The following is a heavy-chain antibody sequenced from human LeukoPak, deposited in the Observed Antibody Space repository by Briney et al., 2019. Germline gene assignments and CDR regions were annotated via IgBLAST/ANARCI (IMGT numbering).Heavy chain of an antibody. V-gene: IGHV3-23*01. J-gene: IGHJ4*02. CDR2: ISGSGGST. D-gene: IGHD1-26*01. Sequence: PGGSLRLSCGASGFTFSSYVMSWVRQAPGKGLEWVSAISGSGGSTYYADSVKGRFTISRDNSKNTLYLQMNSLRGDDTAVYYCAKDVGKWESLHFFDYWGQGTLVTVSS. CDR1: GFTFSSYV. CDR3: AKDVGKWESLHFFDY.